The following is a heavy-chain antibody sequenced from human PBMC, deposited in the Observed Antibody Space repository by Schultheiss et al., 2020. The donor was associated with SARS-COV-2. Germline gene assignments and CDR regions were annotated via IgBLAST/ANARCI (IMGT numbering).Heavy chain of an antibody. CDR2: IWYDGSNK. CDR1: GFTFGDYA. J-gene: IGHJ4*02. Sequence: GGSLRLSCAASGFTFGDYAMSWFRQAPGKGLEWVAVIWYDGSNKYYADSVKGRFTISRDNSKNTLYLQMNSLRAEDTAVYYCARDLTLSYYDSSGPPLVYWGQGTLVTVSS. V-gene: IGHV3-30*04. CDR3: ARDLTLSYYDSSGPPLVY. D-gene: IGHD3-22*01.